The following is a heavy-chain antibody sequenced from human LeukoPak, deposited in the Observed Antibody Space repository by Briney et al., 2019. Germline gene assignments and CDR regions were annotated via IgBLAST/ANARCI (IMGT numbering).Heavy chain of an antibody. CDR2: IYYSGST. Sequence: SETLSLTCTVSGGSISSYYWNWIRQPPGKGLEWIGYIYYSGSTNYNPSLKSRVTISVDTSKNQFSLKLSSVTAADTAVYYRARLYSSSGYFDYWGQGTLVTVSS. V-gene: IGHV4-59*01. J-gene: IGHJ4*02. D-gene: IGHD6-6*01. CDR3: ARLYSSSGYFDY. CDR1: GGSISSYY.